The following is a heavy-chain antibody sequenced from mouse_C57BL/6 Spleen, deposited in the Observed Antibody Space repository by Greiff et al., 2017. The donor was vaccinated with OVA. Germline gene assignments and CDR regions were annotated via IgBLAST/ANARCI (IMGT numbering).Heavy chain of an antibody. D-gene: IGHD4-1*01. J-gene: IGHJ2*01. CDR3: TINWDVRY. Sequence: QVQLKESGAELVRPGASVTLSCKASGYTFTDYEMHWVKQTPVHGLEWIGAIDPETGGTAYNQKFKGKAILTADKSSSTAYMELRSLTSEDSAVYYCTINWDVRYWGQGTTLTVSS. CDR2: IDPETGGT. V-gene: IGHV1-15*01. CDR1: GYTFTDYE.